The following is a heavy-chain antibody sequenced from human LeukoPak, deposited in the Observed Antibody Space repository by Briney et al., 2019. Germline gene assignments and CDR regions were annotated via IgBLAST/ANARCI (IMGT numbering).Heavy chain of an antibody. D-gene: IGHD2-2*01. CDR3: ARGTLPDY. Sequence: GGSPRLSCAAPGFTFSSYWMHWVRQAPGKGLAWVSRINTDGSSTSYADSVKGRFTISRGNAKNTLYLQMNSLRADDTAVYHCARGTLPDYWGQGTLVTVSS. CDR1: GFTFSSYW. V-gene: IGHV3-74*01. J-gene: IGHJ4*02. CDR2: INTDGSST.